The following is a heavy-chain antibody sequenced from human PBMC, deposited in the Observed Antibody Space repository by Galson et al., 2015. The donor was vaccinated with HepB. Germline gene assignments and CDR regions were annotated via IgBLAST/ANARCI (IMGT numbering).Heavy chain of an antibody. Sequence: SLRLSCAASGFTFSSYGMHWVRQAPGKGLEWVAVIWYDGSNKYYADSVKGRFTISRDNSKNTLYLQMNSLRAEDTAVYYCARDTAARRYYYYYGMDVWGQGTTVTVSS. J-gene: IGHJ6*02. CDR3: ARDTAARRYYYYYGMDV. V-gene: IGHV3-33*01. CDR2: IWYDGSNK. D-gene: IGHD6-6*01. CDR1: GFTFSSYG.